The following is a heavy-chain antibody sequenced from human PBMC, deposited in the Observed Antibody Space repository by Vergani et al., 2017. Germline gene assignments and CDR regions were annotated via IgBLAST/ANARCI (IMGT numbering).Heavy chain of an antibody. J-gene: IGHJ6*03. CDR2: IKQDGSEK. V-gene: IGHV3-7*01. D-gene: IGHD5-18*01. CDR3: ARDRSLRHSYGHYYYYYMDV. CDR1: GFTFSSYW. Sequence: EVQLVESGGGLVQPGGSLRLSCAASGFTFSSYWMSWVRQAPGKGLEGVANIKQDGSEKYYVDSVKGRFTISRDNAKNSLYLQMNSLRAEDTAVYYCARDRSLRHSYGHYYYYYMDVWGKGTTVTVSS.